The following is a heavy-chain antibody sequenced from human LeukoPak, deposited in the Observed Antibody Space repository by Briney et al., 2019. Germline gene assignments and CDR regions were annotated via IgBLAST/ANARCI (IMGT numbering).Heavy chain of an antibody. D-gene: IGHD1-1*01. J-gene: IGHJ4*02. CDR2: IKYDGNED. Sequence: GSLRLSCAASGFTFSRYWMSWMRQAPGKGLEWVANIKYDGNEDYYVDSVKGRFSISRDNAKNSLYLQLNSLRVEDTAVYYCKSGGAAPGSFDYWGQGTLVTVSP. V-gene: IGHV3-7*01. CDR1: GFTFSRYW. CDR3: KSGGAAPGSFDY.